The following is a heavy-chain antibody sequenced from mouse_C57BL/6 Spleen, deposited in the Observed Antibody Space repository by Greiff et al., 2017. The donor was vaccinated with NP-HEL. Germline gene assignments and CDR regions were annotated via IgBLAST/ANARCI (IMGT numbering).Heavy chain of an antibody. CDR2: ISSGSSTI. CDR1: GFTFSDYG. D-gene: IGHD2-4*01. J-gene: IGHJ3*01. V-gene: IGHV5-17*01. CDR3: ARGGDYDVEVPWFAY. Sequence: EVQLVESGGGLVKPGGSLKLSCAASGFTFSDYGMHWVRQAPEKGLEWVAYISSGSSTIYYADTVKGRFTISRDNAKNTLFLQMTSLRSEDTAMYYCARGGDYDVEVPWFAYWGQGTLVTVSA.